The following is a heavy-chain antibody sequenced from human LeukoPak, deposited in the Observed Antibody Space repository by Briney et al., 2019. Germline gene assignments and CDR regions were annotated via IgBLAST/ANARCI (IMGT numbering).Heavy chain of an antibody. D-gene: IGHD3-10*01. CDR1: GFSFSSYG. V-gene: IGHV3-33*01. Sequence: GRSLRLSCAASGFSFSSYGMHWGRQAPGKGLEWVAVIWYDGSNKYYADSVKGRFTISRDNSKNTLYLQMNSLRAEDTAVYYCAIDPGGYYGMDVWGQGTTVTVS. J-gene: IGHJ6*02. CDR2: IWYDGSNK. CDR3: AIDPGGYYGMDV.